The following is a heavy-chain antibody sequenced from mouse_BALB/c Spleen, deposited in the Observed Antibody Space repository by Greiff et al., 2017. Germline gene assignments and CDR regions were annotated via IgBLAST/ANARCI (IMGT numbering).Heavy chain of an antibody. CDR1: GFTFSSYT. J-gene: IGHJ4*01. CDR2: ISNGGGST. D-gene: IGHD1-1*01. Sequence: EVMLVESGGGLVQPGGSLKLSCAASGFTFSSYTMSWVRQTPEKRLEWVAYISNGGGSTYYPDTVKGRFTISRDNAKNTLYLQMSSLKSEDTAMYYCARHFSHYYGSSSPYYYAMDYWGQGTSVTVSS. V-gene: IGHV5-12-2*01. CDR3: ARHFSHYYGSSSPYYYAMDY.